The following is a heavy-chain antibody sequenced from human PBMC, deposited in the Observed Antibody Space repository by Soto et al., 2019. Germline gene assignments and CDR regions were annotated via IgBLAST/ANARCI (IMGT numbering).Heavy chain of an antibody. D-gene: IGHD2-8*02. V-gene: IGHV4-34*01. CDR3: ARAGGAYDYGMDV. CDR2: INHSGTT. J-gene: IGHJ6*02. CDR1: GGSISGYY. Sequence: PSETLSLTCAVYGGSISGYYWRWMRQPPGKGLEWIGEINHSGTTKNKPSLKSRVTISVDTSKNQFSLKLNSVTAADTAIYYCARAGGAYDYGMDVWGRGTTVTVSS.